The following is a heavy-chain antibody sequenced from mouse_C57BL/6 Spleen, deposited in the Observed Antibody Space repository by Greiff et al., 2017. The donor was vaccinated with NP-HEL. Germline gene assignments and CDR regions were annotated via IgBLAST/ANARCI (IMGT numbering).Heavy chain of an antibody. V-gene: IGHV1-61*01. CDR1: GYTFTSYW. Sequence: QVQLQQPGAELVRPGSSVKLSCKASGYTFTSYWMDWVKQRPGQGLEWIGNIYPSDSETHYNQKFKDKATLTVDKSSSTAYMQLSSLTSEDSAVYYCERRPHWYFDVWGTGTTVTVSS. J-gene: IGHJ1*03. CDR2: IYPSDSET. CDR3: ERRPHWYFDV.